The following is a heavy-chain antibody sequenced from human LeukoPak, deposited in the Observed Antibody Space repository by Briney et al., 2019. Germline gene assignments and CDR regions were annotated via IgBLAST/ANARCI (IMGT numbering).Heavy chain of an antibody. Sequence: GGSLRLSCAASGFTFSSYWMHWVRQAPGKGLVWVSRIISDGSITTYADSVKGRFTISRDNAKNTLYLQMNSLRAEDTAVYYCTSANYGPAYWGQGTLVTVSS. J-gene: IGHJ4*02. CDR1: GFTFSSYW. CDR3: TSANYGPAY. D-gene: IGHD5-24*01. CDR2: IISDGSIT. V-gene: IGHV3-74*01.